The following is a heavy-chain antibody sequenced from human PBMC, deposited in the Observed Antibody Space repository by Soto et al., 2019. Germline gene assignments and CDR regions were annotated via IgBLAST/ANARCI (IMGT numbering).Heavy chain of an antibody. D-gene: IGHD4-17*01. V-gene: IGHV1-2*04. CDR2: INPNSGGT. Sequence: ASVKVSCKASGYTFTGYYMHWVRQAPGQGLEWMGWINPNSGGTNYAQKFQGWVTMTRDTSISTAYMELSRLRSDDTAVYYCASDLGDYGGGHHYYGMAVRGQGTTVTVS. CDR3: ASDLGDYGGGHHYYGMAV. CDR1: GYTFTGYY. J-gene: IGHJ6*02.